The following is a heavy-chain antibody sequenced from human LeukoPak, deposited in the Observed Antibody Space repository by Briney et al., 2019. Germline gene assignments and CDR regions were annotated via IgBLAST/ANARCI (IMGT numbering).Heavy chain of an antibody. V-gene: IGHV5-51*01. Sequence: ESPEISCKGSGYSFTSYWIGWVRQMPGKGLEWMGIIYPGDSDTRYSPSFQGQVTITADKSISTAYLQWSSLKASDTAMYYCARRNIWFGELAEEFDYWGQERVDPVSS. CDR1: GYSFTSYW. CDR2: IYPGDSDT. J-gene: IGHJ4*02. D-gene: IGHD3-10*01. CDR3: ARRNIWFGELAEEFDY.